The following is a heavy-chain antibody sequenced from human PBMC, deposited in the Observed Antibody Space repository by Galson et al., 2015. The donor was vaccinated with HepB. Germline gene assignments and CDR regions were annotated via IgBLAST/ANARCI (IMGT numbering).Heavy chain of an antibody. CDR1: GYTFTSYD. V-gene: IGHV1-18*04. D-gene: IGHD1-1*01. CDR2: ISAYNGNT. CDR3: ARGGRATGRPYYYYYALDV. Sequence: SCKASGYTFTSYDFNWVRQAPGQGLVWMGWISAYNGNTNYAQKFQGRVTMTTDTTTSTAYMELRSLRSDDTAVYYCARGGRATGRPYYYYYALDVWGQGTTVTVSS. J-gene: IGHJ6*02.